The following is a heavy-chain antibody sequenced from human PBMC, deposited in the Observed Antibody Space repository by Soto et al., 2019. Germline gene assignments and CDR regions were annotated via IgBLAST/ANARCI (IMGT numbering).Heavy chain of an antibody. V-gene: IGHV3-23*01. Sequence: PXGSLKLSCSASGFTLSSYAMSWVRQAPGKGLEWVSAISGSGGSTYYADSVKGRFTISRDNSKNTLYLQMNSLRAEDTAVYYCAKDLPYCGGGCYSSYCDYSRQGTLVTVSS. CDR2: ISGSGGST. CDR1: GFTLSSYA. CDR3: AKDLPYCGGGCYSSYCDY. J-gene: IGHJ4*02. D-gene: IGHD2-21*02.